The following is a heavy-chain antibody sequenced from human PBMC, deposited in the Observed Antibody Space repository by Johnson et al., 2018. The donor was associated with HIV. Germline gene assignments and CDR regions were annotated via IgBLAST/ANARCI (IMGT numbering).Heavy chain of an antibody. CDR1: GITFSSYA. V-gene: IGHV3-15*01. D-gene: IGHD3-16*01. CDR3: TTKSLGAFDI. J-gene: IGHJ3*02. CDR2: IKSKTDGGTT. Sequence: VQLVESGGGVVQPGRSLRLSCAASGITFSSYAMHWVRQAPGKGLEWVGRIKSKTDGGTTDYAAPVKGRFTISRDDSKNTLYLQMNSLKTEDTAVYYCTTKSLGAFDIWGQGTMVTVSS.